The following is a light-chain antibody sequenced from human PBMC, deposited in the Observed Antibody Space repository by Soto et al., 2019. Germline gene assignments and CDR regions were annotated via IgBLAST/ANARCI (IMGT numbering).Light chain of an antibody. CDR2: KAS. J-gene: IGKJ1*01. CDR3: HHYNSYSEA. CDR1: QTISSW. Sequence: IQMTQSPSTLSGSVGDRVTITFRASQTISSWLAWYQQKPGKAPKLLIYKASTLKSGVPSRFSGSGSGTEFTLTISSLQPDDFATYYCHHYNSYSEAFGQGTKADI. V-gene: IGKV1-5*03.